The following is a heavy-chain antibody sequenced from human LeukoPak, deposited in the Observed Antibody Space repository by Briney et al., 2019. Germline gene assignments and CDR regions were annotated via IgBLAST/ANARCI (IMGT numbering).Heavy chain of an antibody. J-gene: IGHJ4*02. CDR1: GFTVSSNY. CDR3: TTDTDIVVVPAAMETDY. Sequence: TGGSLRLSCAASGFTVSSNYMSWVRQAPGKGLEWVSVIYSGGSTYYADSVKGRFTISRDNSKNTLYLQMNSLKTEDTAVYYCTTDTDIVVVPAAMETDYWGQGTLVTVSS. D-gene: IGHD2-2*01. V-gene: IGHV3-66*01. CDR2: IYSGGST.